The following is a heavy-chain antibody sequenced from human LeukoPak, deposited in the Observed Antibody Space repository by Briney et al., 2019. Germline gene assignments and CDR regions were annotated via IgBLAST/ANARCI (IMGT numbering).Heavy chain of an antibody. CDR2: IYSGGST. V-gene: IGHV3-53*01. CDR3: AKVEAAAVVMYYFDY. J-gene: IGHJ4*02. D-gene: IGHD6-13*01. CDR1: GFTVSSNY. Sequence: GGSLRLSCAASGFTVSSNYMSWVRQAPGKGLEWVSVIYSGGSTYYADSVKGRFTISRDNSKNTLYLQMNSLRAEDTAVYYCAKVEAAAVVMYYFDYWGQGTLVTVSS.